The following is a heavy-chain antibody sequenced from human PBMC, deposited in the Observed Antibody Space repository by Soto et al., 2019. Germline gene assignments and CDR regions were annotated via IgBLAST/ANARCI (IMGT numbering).Heavy chain of an antibody. CDR2: INHSGST. CDR3: ARHCSSTSCYAADAFDI. V-gene: IGHV4-34*01. J-gene: IGHJ3*02. D-gene: IGHD2-2*01. CDR1: GGSFSGYY. Sequence: SETLSLTCAVYGGSFSGYYWSWIRQPPGKGLEWIGEINHSGSTNYNPSLKSRVTISVDTSKNQFSLKLSSVTAADTAVYYCARHCSSTSCYAADAFDIWGQGTMVTVSS.